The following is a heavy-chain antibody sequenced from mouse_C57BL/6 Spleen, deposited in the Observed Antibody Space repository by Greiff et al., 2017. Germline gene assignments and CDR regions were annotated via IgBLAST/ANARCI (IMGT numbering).Heavy chain of an antibody. CDR3: AREGATTVVAAYYYAMDY. Sequence: QVQLQQSGPELVKPGASVKISCKASGYAFSSSWMNWVKQRPGKGLEWIGRIYPGDGDTNYNGKFKGKATLTADKSSSTAYMQLSSLTSEDSAVYFCAREGATTVVAAYYYAMDYWGQGTSVTVSA. V-gene: IGHV1-82*01. J-gene: IGHJ4*01. CDR1: GYAFSSSW. CDR2: IYPGDGDT. D-gene: IGHD1-1*01.